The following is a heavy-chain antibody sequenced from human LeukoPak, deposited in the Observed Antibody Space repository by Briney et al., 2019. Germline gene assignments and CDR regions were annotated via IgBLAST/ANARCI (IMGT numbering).Heavy chain of an antibody. D-gene: IGHD2-2*02. CDR3: ATVGYCSSTSCYKGWFDP. Sequence: ASVKVSCKVSGYTLTELSMHWVRQAPGKGLEWMGGFDPEDGETIYAQKFQGRVTMTEDISTDTAYMELSSLRSEDTAVYYCATVGYCSSTSCYKGWFDPWAREPWSPSPQ. CDR2: FDPEDGET. V-gene: IGHV1-24*01. CDR1: GYTLTELS. J-gene: IGHJ5*02.